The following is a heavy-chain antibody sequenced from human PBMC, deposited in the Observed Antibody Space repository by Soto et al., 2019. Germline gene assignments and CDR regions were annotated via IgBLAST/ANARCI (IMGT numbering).Heavy chain of an antibody. V-gene: IGHV3-30*18. J-gene: IGHJ4*02. D-gene: IGHD3-3*01. CDR2: ISYDGSNK. Sequence: ERYSIISCAASEFTSSSNGIHRFRQASGKGLEWVAVISYDGSNKYYAEPVKGRLTISRETSKNTMYMQMNSLRAEDTAVYYWAKCLDEFCSGSVLDYWGKGTLVTVSS. CDR1: EFTSSSNG. CDR3: AKCLDEFCSGSVLDY.